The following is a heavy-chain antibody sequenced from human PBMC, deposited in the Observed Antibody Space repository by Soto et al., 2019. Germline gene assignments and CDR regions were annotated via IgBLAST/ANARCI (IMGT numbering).Heavy chain of an antibody. Sequence: TSETLSLTCTVSGGSISSSSYYWGWIRQPPGKGLEWIGSIYYSGSTYYNPSLKSRVTISVDTSKNQFSLKLSSVTAADTAVYYCARSPAALQWLVRQIFDYWGQGTLVTVSS. CDR3: ARSPAALQWLVRQIFDY. D-gene: IGHD6-19*01. CDR1: GGSISSSSYY. V-gene: IGHV4-39*01. CDR2: IYYSGST. J-gene: IGHJ4*02.